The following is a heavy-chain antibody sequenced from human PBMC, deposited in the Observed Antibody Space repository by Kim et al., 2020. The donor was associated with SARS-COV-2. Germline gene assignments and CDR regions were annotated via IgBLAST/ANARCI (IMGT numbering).Heavy chain of an antibody. Sequence: SETLSLTCTVSGGSVSSGSYYWSWIRQPPGKGLEWIGYIYYSGSTNYNPSLKSRVTISVDTSKNQFSLKLSSVTAADTAVYYCARLYGSGSYYRLDYWGQGTLVTVSS. V-gene: IGHV4-61*01. CDR2: IYYSGST. D-gene: IGHD3-10*01. CDR1: GGSVSSGSYY. CDR3: ARLYGSGSYYRLDY. J-gene: IGHJ4*02.